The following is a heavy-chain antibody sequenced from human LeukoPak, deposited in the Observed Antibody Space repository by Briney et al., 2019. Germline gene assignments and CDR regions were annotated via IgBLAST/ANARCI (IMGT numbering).Heavy chain of an antibody. Sequence: GGSLRLSCAASGFTFSSYWMGWVRPAPGKGLEWVANIKQDGSENYYVDSVKGSFTISGDNAKNSLYLQMNSLRAEDTAVYYCARDGGFITGTTESFDYWGQGTLVTVSS. CDR1: GFTFSSYW. CDR3: ARDGGFITGTTESFDY. J-gene: IGHJ4*02. V-gene: IGHV3-7*01. CDR2: IKQDGSEN. D-gene: IGHD1-20*01.